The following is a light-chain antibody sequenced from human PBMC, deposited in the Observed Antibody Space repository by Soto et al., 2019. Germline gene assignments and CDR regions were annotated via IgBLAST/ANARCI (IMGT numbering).Light chain of an antibody. CDR3: SSYTSSNTYV. CDR1: SSDVGSSNR. Sequence: QSALTQPPSVSGSPGQSVAISCTGTSSDVGSSNRVSWYQQPPGTAPKVMIYEVSNRPSGVPDLFSGSKSGNTASLTISGLQAEDEDDYYCSSYTSSNTYVFGTGTKLTAL. CDR2: EVS. J-gene: IGLJ1*01. V-gene: IGLV2-18*02.